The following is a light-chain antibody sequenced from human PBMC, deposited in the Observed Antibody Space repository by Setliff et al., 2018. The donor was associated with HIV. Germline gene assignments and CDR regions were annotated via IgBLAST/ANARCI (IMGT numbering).Light chain of an antibody. CDR1: SSDIGDYNF. Sequence: SALTQSASVSGSPGQSITISCTGTSSDIGDYNFVSWYQQHPGKAPKLMIYDVSKRPSGVSNRFSGSKSGSTASLTISGLQAEDEADYYCTSYTSYSSVVFGGGTKVTVL. V-gene: IGLV2-14*01. CDR2: DVS. J-gene: IGLJ2*01. CDR3: TSYTSYSSVV.